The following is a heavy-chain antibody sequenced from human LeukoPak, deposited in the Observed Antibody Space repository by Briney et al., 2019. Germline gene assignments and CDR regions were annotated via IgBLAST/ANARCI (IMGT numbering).Heavy chain of an antibody. Sequence: PGGSLRLSCAASGFTFSSYAMGWVRQAPGKGLEWVSAISGSGGSTYYADSVKGRFTISRDNSKNTLYLQMNSLRAEDTAVYYCAKNLHYDYVWGSYPLDYWGQGTLVTVSS. V-gene: IGHV3-23*01. CDR1: GFTFSSYA. CDR2: ISGSGGST. J-gene: IGHJ4*02. CDR3: AKNLHYDYVWGSYPLDY. D-gene: IGHD3-16*02.